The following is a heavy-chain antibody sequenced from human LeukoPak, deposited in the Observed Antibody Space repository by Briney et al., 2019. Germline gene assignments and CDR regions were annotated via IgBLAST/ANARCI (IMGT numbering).Heavy chain of an antibody. J-gene: IGHJ4*02. CDR2: IYSGGST. V-gene: IGHV3-53*01. CDR1: GFTVSSNY. CDR3: ARDPGYSSGWYYFDY. D-gene: IGHD6-19*01. Sequence: GGSLRLSCAASGFTVSSNYMSWVRQAPGKGLEWVSVIYSGGSTYYADSVKGRFTISRDNSKNTLYLQMNSLRAEDTAVYYCARDPGYSSGWYYFDYWGQGTLVTVSS.